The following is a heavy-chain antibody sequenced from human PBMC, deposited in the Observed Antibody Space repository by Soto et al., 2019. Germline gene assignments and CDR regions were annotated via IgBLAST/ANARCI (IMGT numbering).Heavy chain of an antibody. CDR3: ARRASESSTRLNWFDP. V-gene: IGHV4-34*01. CDR1: GGSFSGYY. J-gene: IGHJ5*02. CDR2: INHSGST. Sequence: SETLSLTCAVYGGSFSGYYWSWIRQPPGKGLEWIGEINHSGSTNYNPSLKSRVTISVDTSKNQFSLKLSSVTAADTAVYYCARRASESSTRLNWFDPWGQGTLVT. D-gene: IGHD6-13*01.